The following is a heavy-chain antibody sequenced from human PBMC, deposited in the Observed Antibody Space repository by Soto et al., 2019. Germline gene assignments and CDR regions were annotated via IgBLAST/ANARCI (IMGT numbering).Heavy chain of an antibody. V-gene: IGHV1-69*06. Sequence: SVKVSCKASGGTFSSYAISWVRQAPGQGLEWMGGIIPIFGTANYAQKFQGRVTITADKSTSTAYMELSSLRSEDTAVYYCASLTGYCSSTSCHPPIPWGQGTLVTV. CDR3: ASLTGYCSSTSCHPPIP. CDR2: IIPIFGTA. D-gene: IGHD2-2*01. CDR1: GGTFSSYA. J-gene: IGHJ5*02.